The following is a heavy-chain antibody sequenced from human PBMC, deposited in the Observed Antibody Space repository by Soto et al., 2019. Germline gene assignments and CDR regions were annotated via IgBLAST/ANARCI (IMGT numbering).Heavy chain of an antibody. V-gene: IGHV3-23*01. CDR2: ISGSGGST. CDR1: GFTFSSYA. CDR3: AKDLFLGQQLVPGAFDI. Sequence: GGSLRLSCAASGFTFSSYAMSWVRQAPGKGLEWVSAISGSGGSTYYADSVKGRFTISRDNSKNTLYLQMNSLRAEDTAVYYCAKDLFLGQQLVPGAFDIWGQGTMVTVSS. D-gene: IGHD6-13*01. J-gene: IGHJ3*02.